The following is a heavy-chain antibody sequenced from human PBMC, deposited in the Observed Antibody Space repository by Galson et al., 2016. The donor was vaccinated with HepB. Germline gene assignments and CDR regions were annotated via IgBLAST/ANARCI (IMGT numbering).Heavy chain of an antibody. J-gene: IGHJ4*02. Sequence: SVKVSCKASGYTFTSYGFSWVRQAPGQGLEWMGWISGNNGNTNYAQKFQGRVTMTTDTPTSTAYMDLRSLRSDDTAVYYCARDLGMRRYSGTYYPLDYWGQGTLVTVSS. V-gene: IGHV1-18*01. CDR1: GYTFTSYG. CDR3: ARDLGMRRYSGTYYPLDY. D-gene: IGHD1-26*01. CDR2: ISGNNGNT.